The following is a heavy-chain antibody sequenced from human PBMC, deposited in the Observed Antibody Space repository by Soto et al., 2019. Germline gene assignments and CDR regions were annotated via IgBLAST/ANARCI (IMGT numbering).Heavy chain of an antibody. CDR1: GFTFSHDA. CDR3: ARAGDVYDFWIGSLARYYYGMDV. CDR2: TSYDGSNK. D-gene: IGHD3-3*01. J-gene: IGHJ6*02. Sequence: LRISCGAAGFTFSHDAIHLERQAQGKGLERVAVTSYDGSNKYYTDSVEGRFTISRDNSKNTVFLQMNSLRPEDTALYYCARAGDVYDFWIGSLARYYYGMDVWRRGTTVAVSS. V-gene: IGHV3-30-3*01.